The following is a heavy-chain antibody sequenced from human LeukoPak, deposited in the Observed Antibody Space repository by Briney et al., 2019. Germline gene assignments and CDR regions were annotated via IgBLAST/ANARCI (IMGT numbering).Heavy chain of an antibody. Sequence: PGRSLRLSCAVSGSGFTFRGNGMHWVRQAPGKGLEWVAVIWYDGSKTYYADSVKGRFTISRDNSQNTLYLQMNNLRAEDTAVYYCARDLDTAMVWDYWGQGTLVTVSS. D-gene: IGHD5-18*01. CDR3: ARDLDTAMVWDY. J-gene: IGHJ4*02. V-gene: IGHV3-33*01. CDR2: IWYDGSKT. CDR1: GSGFTFRGNG.